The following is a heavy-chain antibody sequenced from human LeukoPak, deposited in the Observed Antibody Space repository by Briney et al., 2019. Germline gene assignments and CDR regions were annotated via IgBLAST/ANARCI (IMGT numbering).Heavy chain of an antibody. CDR2: IYYSGST. J-gene: IGHJ4*02. Sequence: TGGSLRLSCAASGFTFSSYEMNWVRQPPGKGLEWIGSIYYSGSTYYSPSLKSRVTISVDTSKDQFSLKRSSVTAAYTAVYYCARLGWDRSGSGWFPTATFDYWGQGTRVTVSS. V-gene: IGHV4-38-2*01. CDR3: ARLGWDRSGSGWFPTATFDY. CDR1: GFTFSSYE. D-gene: IGHD6-19*01.